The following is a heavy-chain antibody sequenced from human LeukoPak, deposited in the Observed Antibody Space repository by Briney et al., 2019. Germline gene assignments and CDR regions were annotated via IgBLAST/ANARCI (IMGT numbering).Heavy chain of an antibody. CDR1: GGSISSYY. CDR2: IYYSGST. D-gene: IGHD3-10*01. V-gene: IGHV4-59*01. Sequence: SETLSLTCTVSGGSISSYYWNWIRQPPGKGLEWIGYIYYSGSTNYNPSLKSRVTISVDTSKNQFSLKLSSVTAADTAVYYCARADGVTMVRGVFPWFDPWGQGTLVTVSS. J-gene: IGHJ5*02. CDR3: ARADGVTMVRGVFPWFDP.